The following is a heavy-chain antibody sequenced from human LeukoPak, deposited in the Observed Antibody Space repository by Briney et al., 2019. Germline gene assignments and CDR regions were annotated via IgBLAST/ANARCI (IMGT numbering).Heavy chain of an antibody. D-gene: IGHD3-22*01. CDR1: GGSISSSSFF. CDR3: ARLKRYYYDSSGYGFDAFDI. J-gene: IGHJ3*02. CDR2: IYVSGTT. Sequence: SETLSLTCSVSGGSISSSSFFWGWIRQPPGKGLEWIGSIYVSGTTHYNPSLKSRVTISVDTSKNQFSLKLSSVTAADTAVYYCARLKRYYYDSSGYGFDAFDIWGQGTMVTVSS. V-gene: IGHV4-39*01.